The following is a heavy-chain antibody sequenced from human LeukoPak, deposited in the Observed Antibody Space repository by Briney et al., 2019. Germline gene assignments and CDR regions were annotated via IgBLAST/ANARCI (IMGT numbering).Heavy chain of an antibody. CDR2: ISGSGGST. Sequence: PGGSLRLSCAASGFTFDDYGMSWVRQAPGKGLEWVSAISGSGGSTYYADSVKGRFTISRDNSKNTLYLQMNSLRAEDTAVYYCAKHLGYSTSSDIDYWGQGTLVTVSS. J-gene: IGHJ4*02. CDR3: AKHLGYSTSSDIDY. V-gene: IGHV3-23*01. CDR1: GFTFDDYG. D-gene: IGHD6-6*01.